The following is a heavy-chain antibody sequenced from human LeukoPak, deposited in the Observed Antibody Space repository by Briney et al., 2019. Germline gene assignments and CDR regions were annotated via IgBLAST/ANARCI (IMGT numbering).Heavy chain of an antibody. Sequence: SGGSLRLSCAASGFTFSSYAMHWVRQAPGKGLEWVAVISYDGSNKYYADSVRGRFAISRDNSQNTLHLQMNILRVEDTAVYYCVKDWGVLPDYSADGFDIWGPGTVVTVSS. CDR2: ISYDGSNK. V-gene: IGHV3-30*09. D-gene: IGHD4-11*01. CDR3: VKDWGVLPDYSADGFDI. J-gene: IGHJ3*02. CDR1: GFTFSSYA.